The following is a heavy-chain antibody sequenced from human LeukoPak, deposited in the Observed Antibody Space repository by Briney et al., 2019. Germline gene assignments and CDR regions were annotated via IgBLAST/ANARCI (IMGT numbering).Heavy chain of an antibody. V-gene: IGHV4-39*07. CDR1: GGSVSSSHY. J-gene: IGHJ3*01. CDR2: IYYGGST. CDR3: TKSTYYYDTFVNAFDF. Sequence: PSETLCLTWTVSGGSVSSSHYWGWIRQPPGKGLEWIGSIYYGGSTYYNASLRSRVTTSVDTSKNQFSLKLSSVTAADTAVYYCTKSTYYYDTFVNAFDFWGQGTVVTVSS. D-gene: IGHD3-22*01.